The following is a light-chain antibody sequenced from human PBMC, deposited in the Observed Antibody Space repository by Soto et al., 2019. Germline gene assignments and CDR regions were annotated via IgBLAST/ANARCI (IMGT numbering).Light chain of an antibody. V-gene: IGLV2-14*01. Sequence: QSVLTQPASVSGSPGQAITISCTGTSSDVGGYNYVSWYQQHPGKAPKLMIYDVSNRPSGVSNRFSGSKSGNTASLTISVLQAEDEADYYCSSYTRSSRYVFGTGTKVTVL. CDR2: DVS. J-gene: IGLJ1*01. CDR3: SSYTRSSRYV. CDR1: SSDVGGYNY.